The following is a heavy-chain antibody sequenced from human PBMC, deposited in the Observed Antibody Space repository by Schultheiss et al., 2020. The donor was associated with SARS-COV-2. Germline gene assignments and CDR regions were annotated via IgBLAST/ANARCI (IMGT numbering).Heavy chain of an antibody. CDR3: ARDVAVGDSNLRYSDY. J-gene: IGHJ4*02. Sequence: GGSLRLSCAASGFTFSSYAMNWVRQAPGKGLEWVSSISSSSSYIYYADSVKGRFTISRDNSKNTLYLQMNSLRAEDTAVYYCARDVAVGDSNLRYSDYWGQGTLVTVSS. CDR1: GFTFSSYA. CDR2: ISSSSSYI. D-gene: IGHD6-19*01. V-gene: IGHV3-21*01.